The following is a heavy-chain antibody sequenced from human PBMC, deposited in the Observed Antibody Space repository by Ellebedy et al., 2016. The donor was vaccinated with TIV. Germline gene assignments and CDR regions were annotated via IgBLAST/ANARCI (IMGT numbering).Heavy chain of an antibody. V-gene: IGHV3-33*08. CDR1: GFTVSSNY. CDR3: ARDSLATSGTPDS. J-gene: IGHJ5*02. D-gene: IGHD1-26*01. Sequence: GESLKISCAASGFTVSSNYMSWVRQTPGKGLEWLAVIWYDGSDKYYAESVKGRFTISRDNSKNMLYLQMNTLRVEDTAVYYCARDSLATSGTPDSWGQGTLVTVSS. CDR2: IWYDGSDK.